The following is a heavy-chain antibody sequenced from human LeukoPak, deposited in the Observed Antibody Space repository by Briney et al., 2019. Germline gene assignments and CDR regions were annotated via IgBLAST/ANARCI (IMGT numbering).Heavy chain of an antibody. CDR1: GGTISSGGYS. Sequence: SETLSLTCAVSGGTISSGGYSWSWIRQPPGKGLEWIGYIYHNGNTYYSPSLKSRVTISVDRSKNQLSLKLSSVTAADTAMYYCASGGYSYGFDYWGQGTLVTVSS. V-gene: IGHV4-30-2*01. D-gene: IGHD5-18*01. CDR3: ASGGYSYGFDY. CDR2: IYHNGNT. J-gene: IGHJ4*02.